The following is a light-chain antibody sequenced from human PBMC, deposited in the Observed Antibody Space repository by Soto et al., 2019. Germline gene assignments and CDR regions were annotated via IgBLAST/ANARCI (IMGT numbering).Light chain of an antibody. CDR1: QSVSSN. Sequence: EIVMTQSPATLSVSPGERATLSCRASQSVSSNLAWYQQKPGQAPRLLIYGASTRATGIPARFSGSGSGTDFTLTISDVQPEDFAVYYCQQYGSSQTFGQGTKV. V-gene: IGKV3-15*01. CDR3: QQYGSSQT. J-gene: IGKJ1*01. CDR2: GAS.